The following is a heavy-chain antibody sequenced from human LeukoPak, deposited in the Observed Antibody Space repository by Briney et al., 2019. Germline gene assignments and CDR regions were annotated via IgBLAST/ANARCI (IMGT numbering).Heavy chain of an antibody. J-gene: IGHJ4*02. CDR2: IYHSGST. V-gene: IGHV4-30-2*01. D-gene: IGHD3-22*01. CDR3: ARGPSHYYDSSGYLDY. CDR1: GGSISSGGFS. Sequence: PSETLSLTCAVSGGSISSGGFSWSWIRQPPGKGLEWIGYIYHSGSTYYNPSLKSRVTISVDRSRNQFSLKLSSVTAADTAVYYCARGPSHYYDSSGYLDYWGQGTLVTVSS.